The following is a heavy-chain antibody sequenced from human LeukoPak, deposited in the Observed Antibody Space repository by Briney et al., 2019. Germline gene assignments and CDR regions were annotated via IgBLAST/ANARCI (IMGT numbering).Heavy chain of an antibody. CDR1: GYSFTSYW. V-gene: IGHV5-51*01. J-gene: IGHJ6*02. CDR2: IYPGDSET. Sequence: GESLKISCQGSGYSFTSYWIGWVRQMPGKGLGGMGIIYPGDSETRYRPSFQGQVTISADKSISTAYLQWSSLKASDTAMYYCARHETMSGPPYYYDGMDVWGQGITVTVSS. CDR3: ARHETMSGPPYYYDGMDV. D-gene: IGHD3-10*02.